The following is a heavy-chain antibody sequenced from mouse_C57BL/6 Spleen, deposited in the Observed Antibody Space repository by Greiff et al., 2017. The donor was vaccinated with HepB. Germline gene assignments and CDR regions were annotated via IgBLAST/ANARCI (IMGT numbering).Heavy chain of an antibody. CDR1: GYTFTSYG. CDR3: AREGYGNYEEVWFAY. Sequence: QVQLKESGAELARPGASVKLSCKASGYTFTSYGISWVKQRTGQGLEWIGEIYPRSGNTYYNEKFKGKATLTADKSSSTAYMELRSLTSEDSAVYFCAREGYGNYEEVWFAYWGQGTLVTVSA. CDR2: IYPRSGNT. J-gene: IGHJ3*01. D-gene: IGHD2-10*02. V-gene: IGHV1-81*01.